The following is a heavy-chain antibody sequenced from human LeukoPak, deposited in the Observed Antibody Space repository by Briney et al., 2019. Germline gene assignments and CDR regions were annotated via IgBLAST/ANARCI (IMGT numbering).Heavy chain of an antibody. J-gene: IGHJ4*02. CDR1: GGTFSSYA. D-gene: IGHD4-23*01. Sequence: GSSVKVSCKASGGTFSSYAISWVRQAPGQGLEWMGGIIPIFGTANYAQKFQGRVTINTDESTRTAYMALSSLRSEDTAVYYCARAMPMVVTLPGKYYFDYWGQGTLVTVSS. V-gene: IGHV1-69*05. CDR2: IIPIFGTA. CDR3: ARAMPMVVTLPGKYYFDY.